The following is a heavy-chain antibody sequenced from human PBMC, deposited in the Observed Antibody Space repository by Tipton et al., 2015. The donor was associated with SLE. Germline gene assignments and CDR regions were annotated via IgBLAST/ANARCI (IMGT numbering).Heavy chain of an antibody. CDR2: IYYSGST. CDR1: GGFISSSSYY. J-gene: IGHJ6*03. V-gene: IGHV4-39*01. CDR3: ATLNYYGSGGYYYYYMDV. Sequence: TLSLTCIVSGGFISSSSYYWGWIRQPPGKGLVWIGSIYYSGSTYDNPSLKSRVTMSVDTSKNQLSLNLTSVTAADTAVYYCATLNYYGSGGYYYYYMDVWGKGTTVTVSS. D-gene: IGHD3-10*01.